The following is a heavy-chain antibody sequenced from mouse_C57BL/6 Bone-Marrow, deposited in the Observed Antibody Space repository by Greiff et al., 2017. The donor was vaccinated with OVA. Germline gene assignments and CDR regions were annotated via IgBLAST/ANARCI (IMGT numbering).Heavy chain of an antibody. CDR2: IDPSDSYT. Sequence: VQLQQPGAELVKPGASVKLSCKASGYTFTSYWMQWVKQRPGQGLEWIGEIDPSDSYTNYNQKFKGKATLTVDTSSSTAYMQLSSLTSEDSAVYYCARFRLGPYYFDYGGQGTTLTVSS. J-gene: IGHJ2*01. CDR1: GYTFTSYW. V-gene: IGHV1-50*01. D-gene: IGHD4-1*01. CDR3: ARFRLGPYYFDY.